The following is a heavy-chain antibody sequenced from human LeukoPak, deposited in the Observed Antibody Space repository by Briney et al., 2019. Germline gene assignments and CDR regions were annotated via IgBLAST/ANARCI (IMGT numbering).Heavy chain of an antibody. V-gene: IGHV1-2*02. CDR3: ARVPLVRGVISLAQFDY. Sequence: GASVKVSCKASGYTFTGYYMHWVRQAPGQGLEWMGWINPNSGGTNYAQKFQGRVTMTRDTSISTAYMELSRLRSDDTAVYYCARVPLVRGVISLAQFDYWGQGTLVTVSS. CDR2: INPNSGGT. CDR1: GYTFTGYY. J-gene: IGHJ4*02. D-gene: IGHD3-10*01.